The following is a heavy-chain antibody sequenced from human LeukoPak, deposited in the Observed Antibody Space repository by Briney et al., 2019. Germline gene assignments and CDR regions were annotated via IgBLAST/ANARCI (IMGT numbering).Heavy chain of an antibody. V-gene: IGHV1-69*05. J-gene: IGHJ4*02. CDR3: ARGYRYCSSTCCYTYFDY. CDR2: IIPIFGTA. Sequence: ASVKVSCKASGGTFSSYAISWVRQAPGQGLEWMGGIIPIFGTANYAQKFQGRVTITTDESKSTAYMELSSLRSEDTAVYYCARGYRYCSSTCCYTYFDYWGQGTLVTVSS. CDR1: GGTFSSYA. D-gene: IGHD2-2*02.